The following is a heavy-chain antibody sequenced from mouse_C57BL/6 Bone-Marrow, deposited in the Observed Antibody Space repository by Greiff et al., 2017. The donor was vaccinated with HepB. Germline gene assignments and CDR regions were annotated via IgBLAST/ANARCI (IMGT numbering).Heavy chain of an antibody. CDR1: GFTFSSYA. CDR3: ARERDY. V-gene: IGHV5-4*01. J-gene: IGHJ2*01. Sequence: EVHLVESGGGLVKPGGSLKLSCAASGFTFSSYAMSWVRQTPEKRLEWVATISDGGSYTYYPDNVKGRFTISRDNAKNNLYLQMSHLKSEDTAMYYCARERDYWGQGTTLTVSS. CDR2: ISDGGSYT.